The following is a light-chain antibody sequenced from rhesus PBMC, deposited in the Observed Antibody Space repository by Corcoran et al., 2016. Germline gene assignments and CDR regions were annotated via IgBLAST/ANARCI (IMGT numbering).Light chain of an antibody. CDR1: QSISSW. Sequence: DIQMTQSPSSLSASVGDTVTITCRASQSISSWLAWYQQKPGKAPKHLIYKGSTLQSGVPSRFSGSGSGTDFTLTIRSLQSEDFATYYCQQYSSSPPTFGQGTKVEIK. V-gene: IGKV1-22*01. J-gene: IGKJ1*01. CDR2: KGS. CDR3: QQYSSSPPT.